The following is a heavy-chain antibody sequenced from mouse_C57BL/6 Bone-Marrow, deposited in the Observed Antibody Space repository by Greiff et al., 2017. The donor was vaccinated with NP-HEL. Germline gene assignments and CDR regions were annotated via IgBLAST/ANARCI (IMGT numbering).Heavy chain of an antibody. Sequence: VKLVESGPGLVAPSQSLSITCTVSGFSLTSYAISWVRQPPGKGLEWLGVIWTGGGTTYNSALKSRLSISKDNSKSQVFLKKNSLQTDDTARYYCARKGGYGSSFAYWGQGTLVTVSA. CDR2: IWTGGGT. D-gene: IGHD1-1*01. J-gene: IGHJ3*01. V-gene: IGHV2-9-1*01. CDR1: GFSLTSYA. CDR3: ARKGGYGSSFAY.